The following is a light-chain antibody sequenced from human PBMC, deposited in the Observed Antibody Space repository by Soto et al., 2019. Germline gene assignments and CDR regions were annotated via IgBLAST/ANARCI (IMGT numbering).Light chain of an antibody. CDR3: QKYNRAPWT. Sequence: DIQITQSPSSLSASVGDRVTITCRASQGFSNYLAWYQQQPGKVPKLLIYAASTLQSGVPSRFSGSGSGTDFTLTISSLQPEDVATYYCQKYNRAPWTFGQGTKVEIK. CDR2: AAS. CDR1: QGFSNY. V-gene: IGKV1-27*01. J-gene: IGKJ1*01.